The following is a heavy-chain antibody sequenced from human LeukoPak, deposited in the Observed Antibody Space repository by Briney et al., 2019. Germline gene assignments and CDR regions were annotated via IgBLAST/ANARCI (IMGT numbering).Heavy chain of an antibody. J-gene: IGHJ4*02. Sequence: TGGSLRLSCAASGLTFSSYGMHWVRQAPGKGLEWVAFIRYDGSNKYYADSVKGRFTISRDNSKNTLYLQMNSLRAEDTAVYYCAKDMTYLSVWFGELLDYWGQGTLVTVSS. CDR1: GLTFSSYG. CDR2: IRYDGSNK. D-gene: IGHD3-10*01. V-gene: IGHV3-30*02. CDR3: AKDMTYLSVWFGELLDY.